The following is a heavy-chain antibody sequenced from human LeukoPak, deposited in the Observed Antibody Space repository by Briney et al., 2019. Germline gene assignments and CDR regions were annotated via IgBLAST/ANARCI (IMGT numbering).Heavy chain of an antibody. CDR2: INPNSGGT. CDR3: ARDRDQWLPERCDY. CDR1: VYTFTGYY. V-gene: IGHV1-2*02. J-gene: IGHJ4*02. Sequence: ASVNVSCKASVYTFTGYYMHWVRQAPGQGLEWMGWINPNSGGTNYAQRFQGRVTMTRDTSISTAYMELSRLRSDDTAVYYCARDRDQWLPERCDYWGQGTLVTVSS. D-gene: IGHD6-19*01.